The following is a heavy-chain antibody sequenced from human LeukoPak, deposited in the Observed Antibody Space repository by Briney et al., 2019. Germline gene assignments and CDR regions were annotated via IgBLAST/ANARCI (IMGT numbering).Heavy chain of an antibody. CDR2: VRSKIYGGTP. CDR3: TRDQTPYY. J-gene: IGHJ4*02. V-gene: IGHV3-49*04. Sequence: GGSLRLSCTASGFTFGDYAMTWVRQAPGKGLEWVGFVRSKIYGGTPEYAASVKGRFTISRDDSKGIAYLQMNSLKTEDTAVYYCTRDQTPYYWGQGTLVTVSS. CDR1: GFTFGDYA.